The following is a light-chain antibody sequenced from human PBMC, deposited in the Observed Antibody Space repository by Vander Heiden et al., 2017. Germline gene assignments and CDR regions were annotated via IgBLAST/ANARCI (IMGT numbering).Light chain of an antibody. CDR2: AAS. CDR1: QGIRSW. Sequence: DIQMTQSPSSVSASVGDRVTITCRASQGIRSWLAWYQQKPGKVPKLLIYAASSLQSGVPSRFSGSGSGTDFTLTISSLQPEDFATYYCQQASSFPITFGQGTLLEIK. V-gene: IGKV1-12*01. CDR3: QQASSFPIT. J-gene: IGKJ5*01.